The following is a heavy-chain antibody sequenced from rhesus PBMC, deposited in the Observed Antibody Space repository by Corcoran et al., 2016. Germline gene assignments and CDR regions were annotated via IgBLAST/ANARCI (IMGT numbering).Heavy chain of an antibody. J-gene: IGHJ4*01. Sequence: QVQLQESGPGLVKPSETLSLTCAVSGGSISSHSWSWIRQPPGQVLEWVGRIAGSGGSTDYNPSLKSRVTISTDTSKNQFSLKLSSVTAADTAVYYCARENYNIGTGYYFDSWGQGVLLTVSS. V-gene: IGHV4-173*01. CDR1: GGSISSHS. CDR3: ARENYNIGTGYYFDS. CDR2: IAGSGGST. D-gene: IGHD3-3*01.